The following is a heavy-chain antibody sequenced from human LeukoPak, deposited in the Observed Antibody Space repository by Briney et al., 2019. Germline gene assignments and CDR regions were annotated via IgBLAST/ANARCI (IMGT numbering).Heavy chain of an antibody. D-gene: IGHD1-26*01. CDR3: AKDSSGSRTFDY. Sequence: GSLRLSCAASGFTFSSYAMSWVRQAPGKGLEWVSAISGSGGSTYYADSVKGRFTISRDNSKNTLYLQMNSLRAEDTAVYYCAKDSSGSRTFDYWGQGTLVTVSS. CDR1: GFTFSSYA. CDR2: ISGSGGST. V-gene: IGHV3-23*01. J-gene: IGHJ4*02.